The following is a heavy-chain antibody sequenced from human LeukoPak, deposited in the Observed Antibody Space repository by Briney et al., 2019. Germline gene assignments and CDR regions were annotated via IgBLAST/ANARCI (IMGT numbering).Heavy chain of an antibody. CDR1: GYTFTSYG. J-gene: IGHJ5*02. CDR2: ISAYNGNT. Sequence: ASVKVSCKASGYTFTSYGISWVRQAPGQGLEWMGWISAYNGNTNYAQKLQDRVTMTTDTSTSTAYMELRSLRSDDAAVYYCARHFWSGYSWFDPWGQGTLVTVSS. D-gene: IGHD3-3*02. V-gene: IGHV1-18*01. CDR3: ARHFWSGYSWFDP.